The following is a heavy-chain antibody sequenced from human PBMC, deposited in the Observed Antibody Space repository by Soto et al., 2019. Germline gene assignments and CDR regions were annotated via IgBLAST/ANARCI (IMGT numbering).Heavy chain of an antibody. V-gene: IGHV3-30*18. D-gene: IGHD1-26*01. CDR1: GFTFSSYG. CDR3: AKDQAGGALPY. CDR2: ISHDGSNK. Sequence: GGSLRLSCAASGFTFSSYGMHWVRQAPGKGLEWVAVISHDGSNKYYADSVKGRFTISRDNSKNTLYLQMNSLRAEDTAVYYCAKDQAGGALPYWGQGTLVTVSS. J-gene: IGHJ4*02.